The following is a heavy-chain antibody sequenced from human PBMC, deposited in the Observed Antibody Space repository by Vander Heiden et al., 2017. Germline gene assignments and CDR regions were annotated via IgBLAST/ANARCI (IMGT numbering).Heavy chain of an antibody. Sequence: EVQLVEAGGGLVKPGGSLRLSCAASGFTFSSSSMNWVRQAPGKGLGWVSSISRSSSYIYYADSVKGRFTISRDNAKNSLYLQMNSLRAEDTAVYYCAREMATSLVRDYYGMDVWGQGTTVTVSS. CDR2: ISRSSSYI. D-gene: IGHD5-12*01. V-gene: IGHV3-21*01. J-gene: IGHJ6*02. CDR3: AREMATSLVRDYYGMDV. CDR1: GFTFSSSS.